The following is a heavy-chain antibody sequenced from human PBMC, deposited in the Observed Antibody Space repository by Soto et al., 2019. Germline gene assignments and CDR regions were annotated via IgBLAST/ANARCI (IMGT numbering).Heavy chain of an antibody. V-gene: IGHV1-2*04. CDR3: AGADIVAVPVNYGFDV. D-gene: IGHD2-2*01. CDR1: GYTFTGYY. CDR2: INPNSGGT. J-gene: IGHJ6*02. Sequence: ASVKVSCKASGYTFTGYYMHWVRQAPGQGLEWMGWINPNSGGTNYAQKFQGWVTMTRDTSISTAYMELSRLRSDDTAVHYCAGADIVAVPVNYGFDVWGQGTMVTVSS.